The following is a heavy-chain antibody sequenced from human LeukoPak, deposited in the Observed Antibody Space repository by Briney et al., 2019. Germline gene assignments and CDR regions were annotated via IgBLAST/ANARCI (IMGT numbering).Heavy chain of an antibody. CDR1: GFTFSTYS. Sequence: GGSLRLSCAASGFTFSTYSMHWVRQAPGKGLEWVAIISYDGSNKYSADSVKGRFTISRDNSKNTLSLQMNSLRADDTAVYYCARDWTRYCSGGTCYSFDYWGQGTLVTVSS. D-gene: IGHD2-15*01. CDR2: ISYDGSNK. V-gene: IGHV3-30*04. J-gene: IGHJ4*02. CDR3: ARDWTRYCSGGTCYSFDY.